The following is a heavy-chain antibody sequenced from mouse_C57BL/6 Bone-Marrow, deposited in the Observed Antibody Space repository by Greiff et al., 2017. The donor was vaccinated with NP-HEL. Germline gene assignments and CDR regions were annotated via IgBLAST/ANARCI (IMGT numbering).Heavy chain of an antibody. J-gene: IGHJ4*01. V-gene: IGHV5-9*01. CDR2: ISGGGGNT. CDR3: ARLYYYYAMDY. Sequence: EVMLVESGGGLVKPGGSLKLSCAASGFTFSSYTMSWVRQTPEKRLEWVATISGGGGNTYYPDSVKGRFTISRDNAKNTLYLQMSSLRSEDTALYYCARLYYYYAMDYWGQGTSVTVSS. CDR1: GFTFSSYT.